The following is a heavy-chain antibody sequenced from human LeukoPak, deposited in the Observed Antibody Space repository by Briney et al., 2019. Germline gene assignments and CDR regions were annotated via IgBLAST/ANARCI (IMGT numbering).Heavy chain of an antibody. D-gene: IGHD3-22*01. CDR2: ISNRGSTI. V-gene: IGHV3-48*03. CDR1: GFTFSSFE. J-gene: IGHJ4*02. Sequence: HSGGSLRLSCAASGFTFSSFEMNWVRQAPGKGLEWVSCISNRGSTIYYADSVKGRFTISRDNAKNSLYLQMNSLRAEDTAVYYCAKDLTYYYDSSYFDYWGQGTLVTVSS. CDR3: AKDLTYYYDSSYFDY.